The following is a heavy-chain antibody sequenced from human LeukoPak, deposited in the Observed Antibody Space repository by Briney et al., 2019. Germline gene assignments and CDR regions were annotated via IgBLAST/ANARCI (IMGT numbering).Heavy chain of an antibody. CDR2: ISSSSSYI. Sequence: GGSLRLSCAASGFTVSSNYMNWVRQAPGKGLEWVSSISSSSSYIYYADSVKGRFTISRDNAKNSLYLQMNSLRAEDTAVYYCARDYGYCSSTSCGEIDYWGQGTLVTVSS. CDR1: GFTVSSNY. J-gene: IGHJ4*02. CDR3: ARDYGYCSSTSCGEIDY. V-gene: IGHV3-21*01. D-gene: IGHD2-2*01.